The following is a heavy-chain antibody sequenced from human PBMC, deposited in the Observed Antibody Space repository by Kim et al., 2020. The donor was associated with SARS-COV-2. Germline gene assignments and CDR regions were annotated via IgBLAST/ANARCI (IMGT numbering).Heavy chain of an antibody. J-gene: IGHJ5*02. CDR2: IGGLDGGI. D-gene: IGHD6-25*01. Sequence: GGSLRLSCAASGFSFGIYAMSWVRQAPGKGLEWVSIIGGLDGGIFYADSVKGRFTISRDNSKNTLYLQMTNLKTEDTATYYCARRPVTAAAGNAHFNPWGQGSLVTVS. CDR3: ARRPVTAAAGNAHFNP. CDR1: GFSFGIYA. V-gene: IGHV3-23*01.